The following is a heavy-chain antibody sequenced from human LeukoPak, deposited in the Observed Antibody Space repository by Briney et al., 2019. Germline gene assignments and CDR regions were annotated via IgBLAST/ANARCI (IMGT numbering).Heavy chain of an antibody. CDR3: AHRRARRSGWYFDY. CDR1: GFSLSTSGVG. V-gene: IGHV2-5*01. D-gene: IGHD6-19*01. Sequence: SGPTLVKPTQTLTLTCTFSGFSLSTSGVGVGWIRQPPGKALEWLALIYWNDDKRYSPSLKSRLTITKDTSKNQVVLTMTNMDPVDTATYYCAHRRARRSGWYFDYWGQGTLVTVSS. J-gene: IGHJ4*02. CDR2: IYWNDDK.